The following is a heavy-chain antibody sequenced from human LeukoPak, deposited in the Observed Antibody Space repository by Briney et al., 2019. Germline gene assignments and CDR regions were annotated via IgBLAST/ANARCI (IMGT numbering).Heavy chain of an antibody. CDR2: ISSSSSYI. CDR1: GFTFSSYS. CDR3: ARAGSYGYDAFDI. J-gene: IGHJ3*02. V-gene: IGHV3-21*01. D-gene: IGHD1-26*01. Sequence: PGGSLRLSCAASGFTFSSYSMNWVRQAPGKGLEWVSSISSSSSYIYYADSVKGRFTISRDNAKNSLYLQMNSLRAEDTAVYYCARAGSYGYDAFDIWGQGTMVTVSS.